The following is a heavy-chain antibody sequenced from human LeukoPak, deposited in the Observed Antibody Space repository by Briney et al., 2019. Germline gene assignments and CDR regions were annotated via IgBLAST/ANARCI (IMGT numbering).Heavy chain of an antibody. CDR2: INPSGGST. Sequence: ASVKVSCKASGYTFTSYYMHWVRQAPGQGREGMGIINPSGGSTSYAQKFQGRVTMTRDTSTSTVYMELSSLRSEDTAVYYCARDVYGGNSGDYWGQGTLVTVSS. CDR1: GYTFTSYY. J-gene: IGHJ4*02. CDR3: ARDVYGGNSGDY. D-gene: IGHD4-23*01. V-gene: IGHV1-46*01.